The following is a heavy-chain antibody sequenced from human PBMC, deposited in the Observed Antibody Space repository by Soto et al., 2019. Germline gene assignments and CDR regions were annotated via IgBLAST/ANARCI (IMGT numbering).Heavy chain of an antibody. CDR2: IYYSGST. Sequence: SETLSLTCTVSGGSVSSYYWGGSRQPPGKGLEWIGYIYYSGSTKYNPSLKSRVTMSVDTSNNQFSLKVSSVTAADTAVYYCAWTTLERLSYFDYWGQGTRVTVSS. CDR1: GGSVSSYY. V-gene: IGHV4-59*08. CDR3: AWTTLERLSYFDY. D-gene: IGHD4-17*01. J-gene: IGHJ4*02.